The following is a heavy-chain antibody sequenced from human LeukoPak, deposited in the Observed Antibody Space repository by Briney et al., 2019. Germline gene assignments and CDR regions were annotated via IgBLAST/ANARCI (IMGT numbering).Heavy chain of an antibody. V-gene: IGHV4-59*01. J-gene: IGHJ4*02. CDR2: IYYSGST. D-gene: IGHD3-22*01. CDR3: ARGTNRGYYDGSGYYYDF. CDR1: GGSISSYY. Sequence: SETLSLTCTVSGGSISSYYWSWIRQPPGKGLERIGYIYYSGSTNYNPSLKSRVTISVDTSKNQFSLKLSSVTAADTAVYYCARGTNRGYYDGSGYYYDFWGQGTLVTVSS.